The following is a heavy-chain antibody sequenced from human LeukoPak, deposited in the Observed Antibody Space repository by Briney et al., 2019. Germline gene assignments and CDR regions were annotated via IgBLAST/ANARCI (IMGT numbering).Heavy chain of an antibody. CDR1: GFTFSSYA. Sequence: PGGSLRLSCAASGFTFSSYAMSWVRQAPGKGLEWVSAISGSGGSTYYADSVKGRFTISRDNSKNTLYLQMNSLRAEDTAVYYCAKHLAYSSGWYYFDYWGQGTLVTVSS. V-gene: IGHV3-23*01. CDR3: AKHLAYSSGWYYFDY. CDR2: ISGSGGST. D-gene: IGHD6-19*01. J-gene: IGHJ4*02.